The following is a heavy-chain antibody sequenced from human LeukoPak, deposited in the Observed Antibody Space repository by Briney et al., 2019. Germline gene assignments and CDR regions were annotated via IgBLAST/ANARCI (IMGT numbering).Heavy chain of an antibody. Sequence: SETLSLTCTVSGGSISSYYWSWIRQPPGKGLEWIGYIYYSGSTNYNPSLKSRVTISVDTSKNQFSLKLSSVTAADTAVYYCARGPYDSSGYYGYYFDYWGQGTLVTVSS. CDR2: IYYSGST. J-gene: IGHJ4*02. D-gene: IGHD3-22*01. V-gene: IGHV4-59*12. CDR1: GGSISSYY. CDR3: ARGPYDSSGYYGYYFDY.